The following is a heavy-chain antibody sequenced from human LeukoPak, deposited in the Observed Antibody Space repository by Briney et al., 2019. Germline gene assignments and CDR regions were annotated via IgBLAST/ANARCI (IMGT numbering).Heavy chain of an antibody. CDR3: ARVGKIVGATTFDY. CDR2: IYHSGST. V-gene: IGHV4-38-2*02. J-gene: IGHJ4*02. D-gene: IGHD1-26*01. CDR1: GGSISSGYY. Sequence: PSETLSLTCTVSGGSISSGYYWGWIRQPPGKGLEWIGSIYHSGSTYYNPSLKSRVTISVDTSKNQFSLKLSSVTAADTAVYYCARVGKIVGATTFDYWGQGTLVTVSS.